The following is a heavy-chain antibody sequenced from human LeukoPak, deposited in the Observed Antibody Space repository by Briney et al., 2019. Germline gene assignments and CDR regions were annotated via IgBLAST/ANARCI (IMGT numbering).Heavy chain of an antibody. D-gene: IGHD6-19*01. J-gene: IGHJ4*02. CDR1: GFTFSSHG. Sequence: PGGSLRLSCAASGFTFSSHGMHWVRQAPGKGLEWVAVIWYDGSNKYYADSAKGRFTISRDNSKNTLYLQMNSLRAEDTAVYYCARDGTGSNSGWYIHWGQGALVTVSS. CDR2: IWYDGSNK. CDR3: ARDGTGSNSGWYIH. V-gene: IGHV3-33*01.